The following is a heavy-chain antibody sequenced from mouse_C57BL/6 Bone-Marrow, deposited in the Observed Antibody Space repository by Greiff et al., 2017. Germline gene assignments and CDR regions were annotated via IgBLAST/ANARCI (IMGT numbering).Heavy chain of an antibody. CDR1: GFSLSTFGMG. CDR3: ARIGSFITTVVATRWYFDV. V-gene: IGHV8-8*01. CDR2: IWWDDDK. D-gene: IGHD1-1*01. Sequence: QVTLKESGPGILQPSQTLSLTCSFSGFSLSTFGMGVGWIRQPSGKGLEWLAHIWWDDDKYYNPALKSRLTISKDTSKNQVFLKIANVDTAGTATYYCARIGSFITTVVATRWYFDVWGTGTTVTVSS. J-gene: IGHJ1*03.